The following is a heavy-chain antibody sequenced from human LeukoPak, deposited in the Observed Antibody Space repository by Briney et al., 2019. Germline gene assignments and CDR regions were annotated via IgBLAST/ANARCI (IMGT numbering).Heavy chain of an antibody. V-gene: IGHV3-48*04. CDR1: GFAFSSYW. Sequence: GGSLRLSCAASGFAFSSYWMSWVRQAPGKGLEWVSYISSSGSTIYYADSVKGRFTISRDNAKNSLYLQMNSLRAEDTAVYYCASLSLGVQYYYDSSGYLAYWGQGTLVTVSS. D-gene: IGHD3-22*01. CDR3: ASLSLGVQYYYDSSGYLAY. CDR2: ISSSGSTI. J-gene: IGHJ4*02.